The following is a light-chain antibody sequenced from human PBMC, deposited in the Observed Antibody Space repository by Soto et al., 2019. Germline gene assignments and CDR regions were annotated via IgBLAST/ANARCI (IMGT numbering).Light chain of an antibody. V-gene: IGKV3-11*01. CDR3: QQRSNWMYT. CDR1: QSVSSY. CDR2: DAF. Sequence: DIVLTQSPATLSLSPGERATLSCRASQSVSSYLLWYQQKPGQAPRLLIFDAFRRATGIPARFSGSGSVSGTDFTLTISSLEPEDFAVYYCQQRSNWMYTFGQGTKLEMK. J-gene: IGKJ2*01.